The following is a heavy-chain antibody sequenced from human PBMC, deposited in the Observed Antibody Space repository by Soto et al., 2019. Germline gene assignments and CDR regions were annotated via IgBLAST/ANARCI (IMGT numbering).Heavy chain of an antibody. CDR1: GVSRPTTSFY. Sequence: SETLSLTCSVSGGTVSGVSRPTTSFYWGWIRQPPGKGLQWVGSIYHSGSTYYNPSLKSRVTISVDTSKNQFSLKLSSVTAADTAVYYCATIPARHWFDPWGQGTLVTVSS. V-gene: IGHV4-39*07. CDR2: IYHSGST. D-gene: IGHD2-2*02. J-gene: IGHJ5*02. CDR3: ATIPARHWFDP.